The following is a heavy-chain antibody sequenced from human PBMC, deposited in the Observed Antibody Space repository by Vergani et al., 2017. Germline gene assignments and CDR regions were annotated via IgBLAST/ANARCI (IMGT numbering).Heavy chain of an antibody. Sequence: QVQLQQWGGGLLKPSETLSLTCVVNGGSFTSYHWTWIRQSPGEGLEWVGDIDHTGRPDYNPSLKSRLTMSVDKSRNQFSLTLNSVTTTDTAIYFCASVNTETNGHLYYDYYMDVWGQGTAVTVS. J-gene: IGHJ6*03. CDR2: IDHTGRP. D-gene: IGHD4-11*01. CDR3: ASVNTETNGHLYYDYYMDV. CDR1: GGSFTSYH. V-gene: IGHV4-34*01.